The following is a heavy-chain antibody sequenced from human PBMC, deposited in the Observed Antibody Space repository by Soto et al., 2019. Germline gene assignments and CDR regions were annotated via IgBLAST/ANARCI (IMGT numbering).Heavy chain of an antibody. V-gene: IGHV3-9*01. Sequence: EVQLVESGGGLVQPGRSLRLSCAASGFTFDDYAMHWVRQAPGKGLEWVSGISWNSGSIGYADSVKGRFTISRDNAKNSLYLQMNSLRAEDTALYYCAKAVASYYFDYWGQGTLVTVSS. CDR3: AKAVASYYFDY. J-gene: IGHJ4*02. CDR1: GFTFDDYA. D-gene: IGHD6-19*01. CDR2: ISWNSGSI.